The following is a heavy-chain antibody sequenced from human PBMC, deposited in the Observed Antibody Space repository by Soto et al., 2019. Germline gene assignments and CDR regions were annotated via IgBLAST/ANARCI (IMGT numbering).Heavy chain of an antibody. J-gene: IGHJ6*03. D-gene: IGHD2-15*01. CDR2: IHSGNSA. Sequence: EMQLVESGGGLVNPGGSLRLSCAASGLIVNNNYMNWVRQAPGKGLEWVSVIHSGNSASYADSVMGRFTISRHNSTNMVYLQINSLMAEDTAVYYCARDPGYCSGGICYRYMDVWGKGTTVTVSS. CDR3: ARDPGYCSGGICYRYMDV. V-gene: IGHV3-53*04. CDR1: GLIVNNNY.